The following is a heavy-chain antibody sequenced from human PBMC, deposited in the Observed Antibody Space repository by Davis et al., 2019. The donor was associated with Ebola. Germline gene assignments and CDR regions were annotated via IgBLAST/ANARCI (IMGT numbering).Heavy chain of an antibody. CDR1: GGTFSSYT. CDR3: ARAQFPTTSDH. J-gene: IGHJ4*02. Sequence: ASVKVSCKASGGTFSSYTITWVRQAPGQGLEWMGWINPHNGNTNYAQNVQGRVIMTTDTATTTAYMEVGGLRSDDTAVYYCARAQFPTTSDHWGQGTLVTVSS. CDR2: INPHNGNT. V-gene: IGHV1-18*01. D-gene: IGHD1-1*01.